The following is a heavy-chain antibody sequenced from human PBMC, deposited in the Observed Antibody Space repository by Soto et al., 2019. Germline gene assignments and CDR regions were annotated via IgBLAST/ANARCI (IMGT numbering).Heavy chain of an antibody. Sequence: SLRLSCAASGFTFSSYGMHWVRQAPGKGLEWVAVIWYGGRYKWYVHSVRGRFTISRDNSKNTLCLQMNSLRAEDTAVYFCASSYYLDNPYFDYWGQGTLVTVSS. V-gene: IGHV3-33*08. CDR2: IWYGGRYK. CDR3: ASSYYLDNPYFDY. CDR1: GFTFSSYG. D-gene: IGHD3-16*01. J-gene: IGHJ4*02.